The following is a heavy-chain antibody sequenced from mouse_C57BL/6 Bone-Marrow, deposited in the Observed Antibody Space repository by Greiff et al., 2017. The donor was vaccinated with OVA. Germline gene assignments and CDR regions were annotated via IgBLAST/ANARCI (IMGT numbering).Heavy chain of an antibody. J-gene: IGHJ2*01. CDR2: IWRGGST. CDR1: GFSLTSYG. CDR3: ARSNSDYFDY. Sequence: QVQLQQSGPGLVQPSQSLSITCTVSGFSLTSYGVHWVRQSPGKGLEWLGEIWRGGSTDYNAAFISRLSISEDNSKSQVVFKMNSLQADYTAIYYYARSNSDYFDYWGQGTTLTVSS. V-gene: IGHV2-2*01. D-gene: IGHD2-12*01.